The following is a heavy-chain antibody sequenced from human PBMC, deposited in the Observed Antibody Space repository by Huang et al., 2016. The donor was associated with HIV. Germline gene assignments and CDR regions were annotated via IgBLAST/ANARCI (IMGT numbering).Heavy chain of an antibody. CDR3: VTKASAMDV. CDR2: IRQDGIEK. CDR1: TVTFTAYW. J-gene: IGHJ6*02. V-gene: IGHV3-7*01. Sequence: LVESGGGLVQPGGSLRLSCGGSTVTFTAYWLTWVRQPPGQGLEWVASIRQDGIEKFYLDSWKGRFNISRDNGKKVLFLDMTSLQVDDTATYFCVTKASAMDVWGQGTTVIVSS. D-gene: IGHD2-8*01.